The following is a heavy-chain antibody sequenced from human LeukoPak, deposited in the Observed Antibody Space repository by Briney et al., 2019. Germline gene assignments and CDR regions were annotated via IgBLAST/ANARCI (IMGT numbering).Heavy chain of an antibody. J-gene: IGHJ6*04. CDR3: ARAGGGSGWYKRYYGMDV. V-gene: IGHV3-11*06. D-gene: IGHD6-19*01. Sequence: GGSLRLSCAASGFTFSDYYMSWIRQAPGKGLEWVSYISSSSYTNYADSVKGRFTISRDNAKNSLYLQMNSLRAEDTAVYYCARAGGGSGWYKRYYGMDVWGKGTTVTVSS. CDR1: GFTFSDYY. CDR2: ISSSSYT.